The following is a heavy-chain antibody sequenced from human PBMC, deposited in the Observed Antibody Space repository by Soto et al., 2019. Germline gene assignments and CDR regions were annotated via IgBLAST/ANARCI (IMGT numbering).Heavy chain of an antibody. CDR3: ARSGLDYYGSGSYGMDV. CDR2: ISSSSSYT. D-gene: IGHD3-10*01. J-gene: IGHJ6*02. Sequence: GGSLRLSCAASGFTFSDYYMSWIRQAPGKGLEWVSYISSSSSYTNYADSVKGRFTISRDNAKNSLYLQMNSLRAEDTAVYYCARSGLDYYGSGSYGMDVWGQGTTVTVSS. V-gene: IGHV3-11*06. CDR1: GFTFSDYY.